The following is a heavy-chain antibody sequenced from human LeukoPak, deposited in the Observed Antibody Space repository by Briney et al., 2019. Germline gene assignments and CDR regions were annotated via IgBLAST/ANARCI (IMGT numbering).Heavy chain of an antibody. CDR1: GFTFSRYA. CDR3: ARARKAVAGSFHRDYYFDY. Sequence: PGGSLRLSCAASGFTFSRYAMHWVRRAPGKGLEWLAVISYDGSNKYYADSVKGRITISRDNSKNTLYVQMNSLRAEDTAVYYCARARKAVAGSFHRDYYFDYWGQGTLVSVSS. J-gene: IGHJ4*02. V-gene: IGHV3-30*04. CDR2: ISYDGSNK. D-gene: IGHD6-19*01.